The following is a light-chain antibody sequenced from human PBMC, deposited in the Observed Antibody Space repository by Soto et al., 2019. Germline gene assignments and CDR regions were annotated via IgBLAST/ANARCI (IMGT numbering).Light chain of an antibody. J-gene: IGLJ2*01. V-gene: IGLV2-14*01. CDR2: EVS. CDR1: SSDVGGYNY. Sequence: QSVLTQPASVSGSPGQSITISCTGTSSDVGGYNYVSWYQQHPGKAPKLMIYEVSNRPSGVSNRFSGSKSGNTASLTISGLQAEDEADYYCSSSTRSATLLFGGGTKLTVL. CDR3: SSSTRSATLL.